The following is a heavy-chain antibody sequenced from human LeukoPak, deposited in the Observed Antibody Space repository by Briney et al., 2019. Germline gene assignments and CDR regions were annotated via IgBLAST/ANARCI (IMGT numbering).Heavy chain of an antibody. CDR1: GFSVSSNY. V-gene: IGHV3-66*01. CDR2: IYSGGST. Sequence: PGGSLRLSCAASGFSVSSNYMSWVRQAPGKGLEWVSVIYSGGSTYYADSVKGRFTISRDNSKNTLYLQMNGLRAEDTAVYYCARSNSFDIWGQGTMVTVSS. CDR3: ARSNSFDI. J-gene: IGHJ3*02.